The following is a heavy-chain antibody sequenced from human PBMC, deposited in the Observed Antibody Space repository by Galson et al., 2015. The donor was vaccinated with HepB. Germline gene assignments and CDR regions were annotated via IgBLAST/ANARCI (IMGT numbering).Heavy chain of an antibody. D-gene: IGHD3-10*01. Sequence: SLRLSCAASGFTFSSYAMSWVRQAPGKGLEWVSAISGRGGSTYYADSVQGRFTISRDNSKNTLYLQMNSLRVEDTAVYYCARDQDDSVSELDSWGQGTLVTVSS. CDR1: GFTFSSYA. V-gene: IGHV3-23*01. CDR3: ARDQDDSVSELDS. CDR2: ISGRGGST. J-gene: IGHJ5*01.